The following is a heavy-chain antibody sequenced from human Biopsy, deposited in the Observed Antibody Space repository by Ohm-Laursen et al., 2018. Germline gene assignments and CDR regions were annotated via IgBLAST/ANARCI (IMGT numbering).Heavy chain of an antibody. J-gene: IGHJ4*02. D-gene: IGHD3-9*01. V-gene: IGHV3-23*01. CDR3: AKDGYYDILTGPPSDY. Sequence: SLRLSCAASGFNFSTYGMSWVRQAPGKGLEWVAGITGGGDRTYYADSVKGRFTISRDNSKNTLFLQMNSLRAEDTALYYCAKDGYYDILTGPPSDYWGQGTLVTVSS. CDR1: GFNFSTYG. CDR2: ITGGGDRT.